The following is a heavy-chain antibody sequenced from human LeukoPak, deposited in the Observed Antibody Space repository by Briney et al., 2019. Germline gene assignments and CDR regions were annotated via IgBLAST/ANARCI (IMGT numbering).Heavy chain of an antibody. Sequence: GASVTVSCKASGGTFSSYAISWVRQAPGQGLEWMGGIIPIFGTANYAQKFQGRVTITTDESTSTAYMELSSLRSEDTAVYYCARGVYSSSWYGYWGQGTLVTVSS. CDR2: IIPIFGTA. V-gene: IGHV1-69*05. CDR1: GGTFSSYA. D-gene: IGHD6-13*01. CDR3: ARGVYSSSWYGY. J-gene: IGHJ4*02.